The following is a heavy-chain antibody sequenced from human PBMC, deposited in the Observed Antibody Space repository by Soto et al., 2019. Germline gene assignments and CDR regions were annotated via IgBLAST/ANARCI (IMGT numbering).Heavy chain of an antibody. CDR3: ARAIGADFFDY. J-gene: IGHJ4*02. Sequence: PGGSPRLSCTASGFTFSNYAMSWVRQAPGMGLEWVSTISDSGVNTFFGDSMKDRFTISRDNSKSTVYLQLNTVRAEDTAIYYCARAIGADFFDYWGQGTLVTVSS. CDR1: GFTFSNYA. V-gene: IGHV3-23*01. CDR2: ISDSGVNT. D-gene: IGHD6-25*01.